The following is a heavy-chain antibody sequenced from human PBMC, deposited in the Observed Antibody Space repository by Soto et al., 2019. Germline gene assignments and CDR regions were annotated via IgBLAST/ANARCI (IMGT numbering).Heavy chain of an antibody. CDR1: GFTFSSYA. CDR3: VKDQTPQPGLATAAYWSGAFDI. CDR2: ISSNGGST. Sequence: GGSLRLSCSASGFTFSSYAMHWVRQAPGKGLEYVSAISSNGGSTYYADSVKGRFTISRDNSKNTLYLQMSSLRAEDTAVYYCVKDQTPQPGLATAAYWSGAFDIWGQGTMVTVSS. D-gene: IGHD3-3*01. J-gene: IGHJ3*02. V-gene: IGHV3-64D*08.